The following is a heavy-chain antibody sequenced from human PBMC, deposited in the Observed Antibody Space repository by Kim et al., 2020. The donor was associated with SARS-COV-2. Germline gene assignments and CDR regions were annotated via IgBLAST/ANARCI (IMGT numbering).Heavy chain of an antibody. V-gene: IGHV4-31*03. Sequence: SETLSLTCTVSGGSISSGGYYWSWIRQHPGKGLEWIGYIYYSGSTYYNPSLKSRVTISVDTSKNQFSLKLSSVTAADTAVYYCARGAMVRGVTHAFDIWGQGTMVDVSS. D-gene: IGHD3-10*01. CDR3: ARGAMVRGVTHAFDI. CDR2: IYYSGST. J-gene: IGHJ3*02. CDR1: GGSISSGGYY.